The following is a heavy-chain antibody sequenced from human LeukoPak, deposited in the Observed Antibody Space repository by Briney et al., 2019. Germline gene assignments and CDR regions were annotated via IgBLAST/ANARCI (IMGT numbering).Heavy chain of an antibody. CDR2: ISGSGSTK. J-gene: IGHJ6*03. Sequence: PGGSLRLSCAASGFTFSSYGLTWVRQAPGKGLEWVSVISGSGSTKYYADSVKGRFTISRDNAKNSLFLQMNSLRAEDTAVYYCARVLRYCSGGNCYSGGLGYMDVWGKGTTVTISS. D-gene: IGHD2-15*01. V-gene: IGHV3-48*03. CDR3: ARVLRYCSGGNCYSGGLGYMDV. CDR1: GFTFSSYG.